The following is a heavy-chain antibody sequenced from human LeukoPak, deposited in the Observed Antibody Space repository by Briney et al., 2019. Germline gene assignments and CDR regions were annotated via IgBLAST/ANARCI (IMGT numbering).Heavy chain of an antibody. Sequence: GGSLRLSCAASGFTVTTSYMTWVRQAPGKGLEWVSVIYSGGGTYYADSVKGRFTISRDYYNTLCLQMNSLRADDTAVYYCARGPGGYYDYWGQGTLVTVSS. CDR3: ARGPGGYYDY. V-gene: IGHV3-66*01. J-gene: IGHJ4*02. CDR1: GFTVTTSY. D-gene: IGHD3-22*01. CDR2: IYSGGGT.